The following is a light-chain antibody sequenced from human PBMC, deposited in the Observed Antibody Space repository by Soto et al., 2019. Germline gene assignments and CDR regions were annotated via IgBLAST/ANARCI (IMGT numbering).Light chain of an antibody. Sequence: DIQMTQSPSTLSASVGDSVSITCRASQGIGTWLTWYQQKPGKVPKLLIYDASHLTSGVPSRFSGSGSGTEFTLSISSLQPDDFATYYCQHYYTYPYTFGQGTKV. V-gene: IGKV1-5*01. J-gene: IGKJ1*01. CDR3: QHYYTYPYT. CDR1: QGIGTW. CDR2: DAS.